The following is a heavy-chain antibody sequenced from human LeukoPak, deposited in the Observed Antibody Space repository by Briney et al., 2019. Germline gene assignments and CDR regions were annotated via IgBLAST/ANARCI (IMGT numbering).Heavy chain of an antibody. CDR1: GGSISSSSYY. V-gene: IGHV4-39*01. D-gene: IGHD3-9*01. J-gene: IGHJ4*02. CDR2: IYYSGST. Sequence: SETLSLTCTVSGGSISSSSYYWGWIRQPPGKGLEWIGSIYYSGSTYYNPSLKSRVTISVDTSKNQFSLKLSSVTAADPAVYYCARHFDILTGYYPHFDYWGQGTLVTVSS. CDR3: ARHFDILTGYYPHFDY.